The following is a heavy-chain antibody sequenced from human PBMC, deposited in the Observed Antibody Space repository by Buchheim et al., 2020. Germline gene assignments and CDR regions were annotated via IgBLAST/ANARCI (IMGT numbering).Heavy chain of an antibody. CDR2: INPNSSGT. CDR3: ARDHYDFWSGHYYYYGMDV. V-gene: IGHV1-2*04. Sequence: QVQLVQSGAEVKKPGASVKVSCKASGYTFTGYYMHWVRQAPGQGLEWMGWINPNSSGTNYAQKFQGWVTMTRDTSISTAYMELSRLRSDDTAVYYCARDHYDFWSGHYYYYGMDVWGQGTT. D-gene: IGHD3-3*01. J-gene: IGHJ6*02. CDR1: GYTFTGYY.